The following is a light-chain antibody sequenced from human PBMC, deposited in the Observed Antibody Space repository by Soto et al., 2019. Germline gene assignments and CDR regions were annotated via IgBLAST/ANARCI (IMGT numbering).Light chain of an antibody. Sequence: EIALTQSPSSLAASVGDRLTLTCRASRNVSIYLNWYQHKPGKGPTLLIHATSNLQIGVPSRFSGSVSGTEFTLTISSLEPEDFGTYYCQQSYKMPSFGQGTRLEIK. V-gene: IGKV1-39*01. CDR2: ATS. CDR3: QQSYKMPS. J-gene: IGKJ5*01. CDR1: RNVSIY.